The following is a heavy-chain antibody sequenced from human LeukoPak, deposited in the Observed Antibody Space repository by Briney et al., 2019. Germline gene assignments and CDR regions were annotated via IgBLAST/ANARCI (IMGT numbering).Heavy chain of an antibody. D-gene: IGHD5-18*01. CDR3: TTERPRYRNG. CDR2: IKGKTDGGTT. Sequence: GGSLRLSCAASGVTFSNAWLSWVRQAPGKGLEWVGRIKGKTDGGTTDYAAPVKGRFTISRDDSKNTLYVQMHSLKTEDTAIYYCTTERPRYRNGWGQGTLVTVSS. CDR1: GVTFSNAW. J-gene: IGHJ4*02. V-gene: IGHV3-15*01.